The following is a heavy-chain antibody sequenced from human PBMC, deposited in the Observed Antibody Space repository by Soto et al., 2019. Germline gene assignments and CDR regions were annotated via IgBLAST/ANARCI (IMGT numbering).Heavy chain of an antibody. CDR1: GFTFSSYG. Sequence: QVQLVESGGGVVQPGRSLRLSCAASGFTFSSYGMHWVRQAPGKGLEWVAVISYDGSNKYYADSVKGRFTISRDNSKNRLYPHMTGLRAEDTAVYYCAKVAYGSGWTRSPFDYWGQGTLVTVSS. CDR3: AKVAYGSGWTRSPFDY. CDR2: ISYDGSNK. J-gene: IGHJ4*02. V-gene: IGHV3-30*18. D-gene: IGHD6-19*01.